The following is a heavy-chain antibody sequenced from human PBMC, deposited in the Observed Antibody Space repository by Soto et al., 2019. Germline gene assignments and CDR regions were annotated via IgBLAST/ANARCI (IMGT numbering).Heavy chain of an antibody. CDR1: GFTFSSYW. V-gene: IGHV3-7*01. CDR3: AREKPEVDGMDV. Sequence: GGSLIISCAASGFTFSSYWMTWVRQAPGKGLEWVANIKQYGSERYYVDSVKGRFTISRDNAKNSLYLQMNSLRDEDTAVYYCAREKPEVDGMDVWGQGTTVTVSS. J-gene: IGHJ6*02. CDR2: IKQYGSER.